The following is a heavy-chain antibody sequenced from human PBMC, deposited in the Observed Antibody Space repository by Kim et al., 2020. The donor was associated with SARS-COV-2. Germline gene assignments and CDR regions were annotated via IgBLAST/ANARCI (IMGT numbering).Heavy chain of an antibody. Sequence: NYAQKFQGWVTVSRDTALRTAHMGLSRLRSDDTAVYYCAREPETGENFDYWGQGTLVTVSS. J-gene: IGHJ4*02. CDR3: AREPETGENFDY. V-gene: IGHV1-2*04. D-gene: IGHD3-10*01.